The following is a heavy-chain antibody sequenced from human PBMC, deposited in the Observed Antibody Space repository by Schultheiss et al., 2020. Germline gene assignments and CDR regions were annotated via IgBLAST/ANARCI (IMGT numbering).Heavy chain of an antibody. CDR3: ARGATIFGVVMDV. Sequence: SETLSLTCTVSGGSISSYYWSWIRQPPGKGLEWIGEINHSGSTNYNPSLKSRVTISVDTSKNQFSLKLSSVTAADTAVYYCARGATIFGVVMDVWGQGTTVTVYS. CDR2: INHSGST. CDR1: GGSISSYY. D-gene: IGHD3-3*01. V-gene: IGHV4-59*08. J-gene: IGHJ6*02.